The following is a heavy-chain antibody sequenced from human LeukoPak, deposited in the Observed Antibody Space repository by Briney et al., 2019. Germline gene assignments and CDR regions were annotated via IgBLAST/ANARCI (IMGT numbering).Heavy chain of an antibody. V-gene: IGHV3-30-3*01. J-gene: IGHJ6*02. CDR1: GFTFSSYA. CDR3: ARDSYGMDV. Sequence: GGSLRLSCAASGFTFSSYAMHWVRQAPGKGLEWVAFISYDGSNEYYADSVKGRFTISRDNSKSTLHLQMNSLRAEDTAVYYCARDSYGMDVWGQGSTVTVSS. CDR2: ISYDGSNE.